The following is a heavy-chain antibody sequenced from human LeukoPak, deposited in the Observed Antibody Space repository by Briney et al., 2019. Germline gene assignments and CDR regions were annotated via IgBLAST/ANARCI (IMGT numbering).Heavy chain of an antibody. D-gene: IGHD1-14*01. CDR3: ARHPFFNPFDY. J-gene: IGHJ4*02. CDR2: IYITGNT. V-gene: IGHV4-59*08. CDR1: GASISSDY. Sequence: PSETLSLTRTVSGASISSDYWSWIRQPPGKGLEWIGYIYITGNTNYSPSLKSRVTMSLDTSKNRFSLKLSSVTATDTAVYYCARHPFFNPFDYWGLGTLVTVSS.